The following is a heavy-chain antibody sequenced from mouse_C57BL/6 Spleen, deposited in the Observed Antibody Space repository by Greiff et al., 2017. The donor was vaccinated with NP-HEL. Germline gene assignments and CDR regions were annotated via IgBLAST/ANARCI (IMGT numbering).Heavy chain of an antibody. V-gene: IGHV1-61*01. CDR2: IYPSDSET. CDR3: ARGPGLLYFDY. Sequence: QVQLQQPGAELVRPGSSVKLSCKASGYTFTSYWMDWVKQRPGQGLEWIGNIYPSDSETHYNQKFKDKATLTVDKSSSTAYMQLSSLTSEDSAVYYCARGPGLLYFDYWGQGTTLTVSS. J-gene: IGHJ2*01. CDR1: GYTFTSYW. D-gene: IGHD1-1*01.